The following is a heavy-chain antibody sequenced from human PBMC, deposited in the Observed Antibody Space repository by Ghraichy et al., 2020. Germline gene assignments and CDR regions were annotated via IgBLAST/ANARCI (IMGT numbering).Heavy chain of an antibody. CDR2: IYYSGST. Sequence: SETLSLTCTVSGGSVSSGSYYWSWIRQPPGKGLEWIGYIYYSGSTNYNPSLKSRVTISVDTSKNQFSLKLSSVTAADTAVYYCAREGTIAVAGTPWFDPWGQGTLVTVSS. V-gene: IGHV4-61*01. CDR3: AREGTIAVAGTPWFDP. CDR1: GGSVSSGSYY. D-gene: IGHD6-19*01. J-gene: IGHJ5*02.